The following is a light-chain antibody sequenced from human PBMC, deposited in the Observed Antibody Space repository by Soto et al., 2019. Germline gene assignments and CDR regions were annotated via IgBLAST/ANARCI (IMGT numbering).Light chain of an antibody. V-gene: IGLV2-14*01. CDR3: SSYTSSSTLYV. J-gene: IGLJ1*01. CDR2: DVS. Sequence: QSVLTQPASVSGSPGRSLPISCTGTSSDVGGYNYVSWYQQHPGKAPKLMIYDVSNRPSGVSNRFSGSKSGNTASLTISGLQAEDEADYYCSSYTSSSTLYVFGTGTKVTV. CDR1: SSDVGGYNY.